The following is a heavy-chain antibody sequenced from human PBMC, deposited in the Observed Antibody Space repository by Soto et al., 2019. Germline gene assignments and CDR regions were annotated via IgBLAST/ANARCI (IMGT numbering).Heavy chain of an antibody. Sequence: EVQLVESGGGLVQPGGSLRLSCAASGFTFSSYSMNWVRQAPGKGLEWVSYISSSSSTIYYADSVKGRFTISRDNAKNSLYLQMNSLRAEDTAVYYCARDLKKDYDSWSGYYTEHYFDYWGQGTLVTVSS. CDR1: GFTFSSYS. V-gene: IGHV3-48*01. D-gene: IGHD3-3*01. J-gene: IGHJ4*02. CDR3: ARDLKKDYDSWSGYYTEHYFDY. CDR2: ISSSSSTI.